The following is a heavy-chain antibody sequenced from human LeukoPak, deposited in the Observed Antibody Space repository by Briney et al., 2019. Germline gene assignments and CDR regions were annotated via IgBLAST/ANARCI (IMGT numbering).Heavy chain of an antibody. Sequence: GGSLRLSCAASGFTFSSYGMHWVRQAPGKGLKWVAVISYDGSNKYYADSVKGRFTISRDNSKNTLYLQMNSLRAEDTAVYYCAKDSGEWLDQYYFDYWGQGTLVTVSS. CDR1: GFTFSSYG. J-gene: IGHJ4*02. CDR2: ISYDGSNK. V-gene: IGHV3-30*18. CDR3: AKDSGEWLDQYYFDY. D-gene: IGHD6-19*01.